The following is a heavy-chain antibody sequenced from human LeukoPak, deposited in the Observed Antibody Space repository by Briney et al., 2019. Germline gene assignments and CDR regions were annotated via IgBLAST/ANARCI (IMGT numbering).Heavy chain of an antibody. Sequence: ASVKVSCKASGYTFTSYGISWVRQAPGQGLEWMGWINPNSGGTNYAQKFQGWVTMTRDTSISTAYMELSRLRSDDTAVYYCARALRYSGGLDYWGQGTLVTVSS. V-gene: IGHV1-2*04. J-gene: IGHJ4*02. CDR2: INPNSGGT. D-gene: IGHD5-12*01. CDR3: ARALRYSGGLDY. CDR1: GYTFTSYG.